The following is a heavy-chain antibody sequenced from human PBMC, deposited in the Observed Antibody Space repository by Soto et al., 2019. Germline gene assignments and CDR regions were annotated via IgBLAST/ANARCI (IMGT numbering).Heavy chain of an antibody. CDR1: GGTFSSYA. J-gene: IGHJ3*02. Sequence: QVQLVQSGAEVKKPGSSVKVSCKASGGTFSSYAISWVRQAPGQGLEWMGGIIPIFGTANYAQKLQGRVTITADESTSTAYMELSSLRSEDTAVYYCARARRDYYDSSGYYKTEAFDIWGQGTMVTVSS. CDR3: ARARRDYYDSSGYYKTEAFDI. D-gene: IGHD3-22*01. CDR2: IIPIFGTA. V-gene: IGHV1-69*01.